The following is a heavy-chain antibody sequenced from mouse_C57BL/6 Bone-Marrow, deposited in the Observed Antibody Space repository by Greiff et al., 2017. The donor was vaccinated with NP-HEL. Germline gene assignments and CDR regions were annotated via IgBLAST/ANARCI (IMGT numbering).Heavy chain of an antibody. CDR3: ALYYYGSPYFDY. D-gene: IGHD1-1*01. J-gene: IGHJ2*01. V-gene: IGHV5-12*01. Sequence: EVKLQESGGGLVQPGGSLKLSCAASGFTFSDYYMYWVRQTPEKRLEWVAYISNGGGSTYYPDTVKGRFTISRDNAKNTLYLQMSRLKSEDTAMYYCALYYYGSPYFDYWGQGTTLTVSS. CDR1: GFTFSDYY. CDR2: ISNGGGST.